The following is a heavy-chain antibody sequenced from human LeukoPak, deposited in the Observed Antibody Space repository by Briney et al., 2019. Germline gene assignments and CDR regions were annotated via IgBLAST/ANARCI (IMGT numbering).Heavy chain of an antibody. Sequence: PSETLSLTCTVSGGSISSYYWSWIRQPPGKGLEWIGYICYSGSTNYNPSLKSRVTISVDTSKNQFSLKLSSVTAADTAVYYCARGQQWLVNYWGQGTLVTVSS. CDR1: GGSISSYY. CDR2: ICYSGST. V-gene: IGHV4-59*01. D-gene: IGHD6-19*01. CDR3: ARGQQWLVNY. J-gene: IGHJ4*02.